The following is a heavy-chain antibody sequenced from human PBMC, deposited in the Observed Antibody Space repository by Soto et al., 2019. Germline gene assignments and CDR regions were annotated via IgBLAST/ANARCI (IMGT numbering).Heavy chain of an antibody. CDR3: ARVSTITIFGVVIIRWFDP. Sequence: PSETLSLTCTVSGGSISSGDYYWSWIRQPPGKGLEWIGYIYYSGSTYYNPSLKSRVTISVDTSKNQFSLKLSSVTAADTAVYYCARVSTITIFGVVIIRWFDPWGQGTLVTAPQ. J-gene: IGHJ5*02. CDR2: IYYSGST. D-gene: IGHD3-3*01. CDR1: GGSISSGDYY. V-gene: IGHV4-30-4*01.